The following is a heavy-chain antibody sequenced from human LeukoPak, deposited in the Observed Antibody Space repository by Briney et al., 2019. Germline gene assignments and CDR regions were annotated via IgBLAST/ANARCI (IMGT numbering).Heavy chain of an antibody. CDR1: GGSFSGYY. CDR2: INHSGST. J-gene: IGHJ4*02. CDR3: ARDGYSGYAKNFDY. D-gene: IGHD5-12*01. V-gene: IGHV4-34*01. Sequence: SETLSLTCAVYGGSFSGYYWSWIRQPPGKGLEWIGEINHSGSTNYNPSLKSRVTISVETSKNQFSLKLSSVTAADTAVHYCARDGYSGYAKNFDYWGQGTLVTVSS.